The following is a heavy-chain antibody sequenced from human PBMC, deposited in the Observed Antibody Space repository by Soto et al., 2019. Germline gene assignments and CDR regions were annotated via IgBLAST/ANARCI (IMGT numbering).Heavy chain of an antibody. D-gene: IGHD2-2*01. V-gene: IGHV3-30-3*01. Sequence: QVQLVESGGGVVQPGRSLRLSCAASGFTFSSYAMHWVRQAPGKGLEWVAVISYDGSNKYYADSVKGRFTISRDNSKNTLYLQMNSLRAEGTAVYYCAREEVVLVPAASYGMDVWGQGTTVTVSS. CDR3: AREEVVLVPAASYGMDV. J-gene: IGHJ6*02. CDR1: GFTFSSYA. CDR2: ISYDGSNK.